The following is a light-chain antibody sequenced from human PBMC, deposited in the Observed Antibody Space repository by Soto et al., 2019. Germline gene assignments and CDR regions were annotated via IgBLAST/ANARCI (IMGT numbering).Light chain of an antibody. CDR2: DAS. CDR1: QSVSSY. J-gene: IGKJ1*01. CDR3: QQYNDWWWT. Sequence: EIMLTQSPATLSLSPGERATLSCRASQSVSSYLAWYQQKPGQAPRLLIYDASNRATGIPARFSGSGSGTDFTLTISSLQSEDFAVYYCQQYNDWWWTFGQGTKVDNK. V-gene: IGKV3-11*01.